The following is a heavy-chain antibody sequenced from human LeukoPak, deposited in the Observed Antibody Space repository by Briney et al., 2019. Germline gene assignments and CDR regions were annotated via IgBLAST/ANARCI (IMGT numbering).Heavy chain of an antibody. CDR2: ISISDSII. D-gene: IGHD2-2*02. V-gene: IGHV3-48*03. Sequence: AGSLTLSCAASGFTFSSYDMNWVRQAPGRGLEWVSYISISDSIIYYADSVKGRFTISRDNAKSSLYLQMHSLRAEATAVYYCASPADIPDYWGQGTLVTVSS. J-gene: IGHJ4*02. CDR1: GFTFSSYD. CDR3: ASPADIPDY.